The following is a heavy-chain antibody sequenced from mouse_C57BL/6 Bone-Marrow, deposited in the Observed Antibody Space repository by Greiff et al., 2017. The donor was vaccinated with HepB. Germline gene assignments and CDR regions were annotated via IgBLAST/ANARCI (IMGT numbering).Heavy chain of an antibody. Sequence: QVQLQQPGTELVKPGASVKLSCKASGYTFTSYWMHWVKQRPGQGLEWIGNINPSNGGTNYNEKFKSKATLTVDKSSSTADMQLSSLTSEDSAVYYCARVTTVVADAMDYWGQGTSVTVSS. V-gene: IGHV1-53*01. D-gene: IGHD1-1*01. CDR2: INPSNGGT. J-gene: IGHJ4*01. CDR3: ARVTTVVADAMDY. CDR1: GYTFTSYW.